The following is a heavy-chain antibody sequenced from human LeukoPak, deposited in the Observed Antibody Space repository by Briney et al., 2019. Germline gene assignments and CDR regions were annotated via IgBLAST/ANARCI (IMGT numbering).Heavy chain of an antibody. J-gene: IGHJ4*02. D-gene: IGHD1-26*01. CDR3: AKDSLTGNYCYFDS. Sequence: PGGSLRLSCAASGFTFDDYAMHWVRQAPGKGLEWVSGISWNSGSIGYADSVKGRFTISRGNSKNTLYLQMNSLRAEDTALYYCAKDSLTGNYCYFDSWGQGTLVTVSS. V-gene: IGHV3-9*01. CDR1: GFTFDDYA. CDR2: ISWNSGSI.